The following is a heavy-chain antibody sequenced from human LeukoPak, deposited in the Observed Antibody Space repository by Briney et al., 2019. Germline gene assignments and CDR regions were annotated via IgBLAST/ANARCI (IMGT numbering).Heavy chain of an antibody. CDR3: ARDPRITMIVVAVGYFDY. V-gene: IGHV3-30-3*01. CDR2: ISYDGSNK. CDR1: GFTFSSYA. J-gene: IGHJ4*02. D-gene: IGHD3-22*01. Sequence: GGSLRLSCAASGFTFSSYAMHWVRQAPGKGLEWVAVISYDGSNKYYADSVKGRFTISRDNSKNTLYLQMNSLRAEDTAVYYCARDPRITMIVVAVGYFDYWGQGTLVTVSS.